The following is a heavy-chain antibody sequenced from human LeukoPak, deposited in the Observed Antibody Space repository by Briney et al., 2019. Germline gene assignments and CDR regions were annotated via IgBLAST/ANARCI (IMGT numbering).Heavy chain of an antibody. Sequence: GGSLRLSCAASGFTFSSYSMNWVRQAPGKGLEWVSSISSSSSYIYYADSVKGRFTISRDNAKNSLYLQMNSLRAEDTAVYYCVKEFGGYSYGAYFDYWGQGTLVTVSS. D-gene: IGHD5-18*01. CDR3: VKEFGGYSYGAYFDY. CDR1: GFTFSSYS. J-gene: IGHJ4*02. CDR2: ISSSSSYI. V-gene: IGHV3-21*01.